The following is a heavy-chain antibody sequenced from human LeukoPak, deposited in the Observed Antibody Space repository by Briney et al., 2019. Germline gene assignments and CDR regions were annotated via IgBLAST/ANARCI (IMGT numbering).Heavy chain of an antibody. V-gene: IGHV3-23*01. CDR1: GFTFSNYA. J-gene: IGHJ4*02. Sequence: GGSLRLSCAASGFTFSNYAMSWVRRAPGKGLEWISGITGSGGGTSYADSVKGRFSISRDNSKNTLHLQMNSLRAEDTAVYYCARAWIELWSHDYWGQGTLVTVSS. CDR3: ARAWIELWSHDY. D-gene: IGHD5-18*01. CDR2: ITGSGGGT.